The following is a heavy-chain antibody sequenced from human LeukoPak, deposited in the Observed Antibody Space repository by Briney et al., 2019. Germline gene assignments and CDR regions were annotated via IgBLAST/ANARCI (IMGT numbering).Heavy chain of an antibody. Sequence: SETLSLTCAVYGGSFSGYYWSWIRQPPRKGLEWIGEINHSGSTNYNPSLKSRVTISVDTSKNQFSLKLSSVTAADTAVYYCARGYCSSTSCSTIYFDYWGQGTLVTVSS. CDR1: GGSFSGYY. V-gene: IGHV4-34*01. CDR2: INHSGST. D-gene: IGHD2-2*02. J-gene: IGHJ4*02. CDR3: ARGYCSSTSCSTIYFDY.